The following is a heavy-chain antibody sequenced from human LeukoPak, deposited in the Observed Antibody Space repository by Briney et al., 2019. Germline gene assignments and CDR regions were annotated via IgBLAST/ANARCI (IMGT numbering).Heavy chain of an antibody. CDR1: GYSFTSYW. CDR3: AILIGPYDSSGYQPLGY. Sequence: GESLKISCKGSGYSFTSYWIGWVRQLPGKGLEWMGIIYPGDSDTRYSPSFQGQVTISADKSISTAYLQWSSLKASDTAMYYCAILIGPYDSSGYQPLGYWGQGTLVTVSS. J-gene: IGHJ4*02. D-gene: IGHD3-22*01. CDR2: IYPGDSDT. V-gene: IGHV5-51*01.